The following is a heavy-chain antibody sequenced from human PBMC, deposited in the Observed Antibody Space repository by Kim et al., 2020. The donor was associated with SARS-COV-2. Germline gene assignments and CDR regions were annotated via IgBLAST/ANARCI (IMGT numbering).Heavy chain of an antibody. D-gene: IGHD6-19*01. Sequence: SVKSRITINPDTSKNQFSLQLNSVTPEDTAVYYCARGERKSGWTTGQFDYWGQGTLVTVSS. J-gene: IGHJ4*02. V-gene: IGHV6-1*01. CDR3: ARGERKSGWTTGQFDY.